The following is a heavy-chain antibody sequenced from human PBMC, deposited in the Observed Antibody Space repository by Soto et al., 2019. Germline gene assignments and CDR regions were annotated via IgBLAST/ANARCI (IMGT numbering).Heavy chain of an antibody. V-gene: IGHV4-4*02. CDR3: AWGGSYYYGSGSYGMDV. Sequence: PSETLSLTCAVSGGSISSSNWWSWVRQPPGKGLEWIGEIYHSGSTNYNPSLKSRVTISVDKSKNQFSLKLSSVTAADTAVYYCAWGGSYYYGSGSYGMDVWGQGTTVTVSS. CDR2: IYHSGST. J-gene: IGHJ6*02. CDR1: GGSISSSNW. D-gene: IGHD3-10*01.